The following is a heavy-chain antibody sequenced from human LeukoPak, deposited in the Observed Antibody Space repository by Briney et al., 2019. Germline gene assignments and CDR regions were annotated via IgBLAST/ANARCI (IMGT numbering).Heavy chain of an antibody. D-gene: IGHD2-2*02. CDR2: IYPGDSDT. CDR3: ARLPPVVVVVPAAIGWFEP. Sequence: GESLKISCKGSGYSFTSHWIGWVRQMPGKGLEWMGIIYPGDSDTRYSPSFQGQVTISADKSISTAYLQWSSLKASDTAMYYCARLPPVVVVVPAAIGWFEPWGQGTLVSVSS. CDR1: GYSFTSHW. J-gene: IGHJ5*02. V-gene: IGHV5-51*01.